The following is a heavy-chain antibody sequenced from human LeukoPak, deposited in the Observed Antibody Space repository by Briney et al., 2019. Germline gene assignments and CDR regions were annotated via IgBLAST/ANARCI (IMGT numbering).Heavy chain of an antibody. V-gene: IGHV3-30*03. CDR1: GFTFSSYG. CDR2: ISYDGSNK. Sequence: GGSLRLSCAASGFTFSSYGMHWVRQAPGKGLEWVAVISYDGSNKYYADSVKGRFTISRDNSKNTLYLQMNSLRAEDTAVYYCARNRHYYGPGEGMDVWGQGTTVTVSS. J-gene: IGHJ6*02. CDR3: ARNRHYYGPGEGMDV. D-gene: IGHD3-10*01.